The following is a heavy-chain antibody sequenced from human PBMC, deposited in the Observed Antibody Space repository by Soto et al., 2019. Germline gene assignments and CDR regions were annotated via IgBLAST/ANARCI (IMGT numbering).Heavy chain of an antibody. CDR2: INPNSGAT. J-gene: IGHJ5*02. CDR1: GYTFTGYF. D-gene: IGHD3-16*01. V-gene: IGHV1-2*02. Sequence: QVQLLQSGADVKKPGASVKVSCKASGYTFTGYFMHWVRQAPGEGLEWMGWINPNSGATKYAPKFQGRVTMTRDTSNRTAYLELSRLTSDDTAIYYCARGGGTTLAPLPWGQGTPVTVSS. CDR3: ARGGGTTLAPLP.